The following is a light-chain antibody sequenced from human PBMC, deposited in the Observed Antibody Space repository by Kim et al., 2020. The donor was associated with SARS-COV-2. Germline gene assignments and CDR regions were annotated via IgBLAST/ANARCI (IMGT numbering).Light chain of an antibody. J-gene: IGKJ2*01. CDR2: GAS. V-gene: IGKV3-15*01. CDR1: QSVENN. Sequence: VSAGETGTLSCRASQSVENNVAWYQQEPGQAPRLLIYGASTRATDIPPRFSGAGSETEFTLTITSLQSEDFAVYFCQKYDNWPPYTCGQGTELEIK. CDR3: QKYDNWPPYT.